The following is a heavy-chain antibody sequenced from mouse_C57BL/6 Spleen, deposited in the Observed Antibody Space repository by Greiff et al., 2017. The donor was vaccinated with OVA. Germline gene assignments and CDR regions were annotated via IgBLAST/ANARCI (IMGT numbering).Heavy chain of an antibody. CDR3: ARSGDGYYPYYFDY. V-gene: IGHV1-54*01. Sequence: VQLQQSGAELVRPGTSVKVSCKASGYAFTNYLIEWVKQRPGQGLEWIGVINPGSGGTNYNEKFKGKATLTADKSSSTAYMQLSSLTSEDSAVYFCARSGDGYYPYYFDYWGQGTTLTVSS. CDR2: INPGSGGT. CDR1: GYAFTNYL. J-gene: IGHJ2*01. D-gene: IGHD2-3*01.